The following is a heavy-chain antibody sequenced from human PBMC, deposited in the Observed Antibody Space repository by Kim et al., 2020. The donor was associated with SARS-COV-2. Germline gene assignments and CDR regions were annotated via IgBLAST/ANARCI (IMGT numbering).Heavy chain of an antibody. CDR1: GFTFRNFV. CDR2: ISYDGSNE. V-gene: IGHV3-30*18. J-gene: IGHJ4*02. CDR3: AKVYNILTGLYDPSPFHY. Sequence: GGSLRLSCAAPGFTFRNFVMHWVRQAPGKGLEWVGAISYDGSNEYYEDSVKGRFTISRDNSKNTLYLQMNSLRAEDTAVYYCAKVYNILTGLYDPSPFHYWGPGNLVTVSS. D-gene: IGHD3-9*01.